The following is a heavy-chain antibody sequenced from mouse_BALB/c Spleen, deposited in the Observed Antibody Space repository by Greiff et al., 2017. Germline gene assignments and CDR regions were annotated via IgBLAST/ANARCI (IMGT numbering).Heavy chain of an antibody. V-gene: IGHV3-6*02. Sequence: EVKLQESGPGLVKPSQSLSLTCSVTGYSITSGYYWNWIRQFPGNKLEWMGYISYDGSNNYNPSLKNRISITRDTSKNQFFLKLNSVTTEDTATYYCARERKEGYFDVWGAGTTVTVSS. CDR1: GYSITSGYY. CDR3: ARERKEGYFDV. J-gene: IGHJ1*01. CDR2: ISYDGSN.